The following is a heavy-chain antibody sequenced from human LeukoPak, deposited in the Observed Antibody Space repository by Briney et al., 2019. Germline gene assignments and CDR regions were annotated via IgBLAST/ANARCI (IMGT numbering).Heavy chain of an antibody. CDR3: ARARSITIFGMSWFDL. CDR2: IYTSGST. Sequence: SETLSLTCTVSGGSISSGSYYGSWIRQPAGKGLEWIGRIYTSGSTNYNPSLKSRVTISVDTSKNQFSLKLSSVTAADTAVYYCARARSITIFGMSWFDLWGQGTLVSVSS. J-gene: IGHJ5*02. CDR1: GGSISSGSYY. V-gene: IGHV4-61*02. D-gene: IGHD3-3*01.